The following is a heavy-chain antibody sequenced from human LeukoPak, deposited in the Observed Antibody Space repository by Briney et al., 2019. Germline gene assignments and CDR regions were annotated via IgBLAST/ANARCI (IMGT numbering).Heavy chain of an antibody. V-gene: IGHV3-48*01. J-gene: IGHJ4*02. D-gene: IGHD6-6*01. Sequence: PGGSLRLSCAASGFTFSTYSMNWVRQAPGKGLEWVSYISSSTIYYADSVKGRFTISRDNAKNSLYLQMNSLRAEDTAVYYCAREYSSSTGKASDYWGQGTLVTVSS. CDR3: AREYSSSTGKASDY. CDR2: ISSSTI. CDR1: GFTFSTYS.